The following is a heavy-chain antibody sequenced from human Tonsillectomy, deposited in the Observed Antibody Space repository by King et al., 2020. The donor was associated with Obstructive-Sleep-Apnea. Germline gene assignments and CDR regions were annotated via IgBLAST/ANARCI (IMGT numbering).Heavy chain of an antibody. J-gene: IGHJ4*02. Sequence: VQLQESGPGLVKPSGTLSLTCAVSGGSISSSNWWSWVRQPPGKGLEWIGEIYHSGSTNYNPSLKSRVIISIDKSKNQFSLKLSSVTAADTAVYYCAGSPLAPDSSIAARLWGIGGSHYFDYWGQGTLVTVSS. D-gene: IGHD6-6*01. V-gene: IGHV4-4*02. CDR2: IYHSGST. CDR3: AGSPLAPDSSIAARLWGIGGSHYFDY. CDR1: GGSISSSNW.